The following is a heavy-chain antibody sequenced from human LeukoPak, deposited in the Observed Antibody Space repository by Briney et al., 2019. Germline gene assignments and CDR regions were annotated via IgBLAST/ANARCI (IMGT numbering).Heavy chain of an antibody. D-gene: IGHD6-13*01. V-gene: IGHV4-34*01. CDR3: ARGLSGSWYISWDY. CDR2: INHNENT. J-gene: IGHJ4*02. Sequence: SETLSLTCAVYGGSFSAYYWSWIRQPPGKGLEWIGEINHNENTNYNPSLKSRLTISVDTSKNQFSLNLTSATAADTAVYYCARGLSGSWYISWDYWGQGTLVTVSS. CDR1: GGSFSAYY.